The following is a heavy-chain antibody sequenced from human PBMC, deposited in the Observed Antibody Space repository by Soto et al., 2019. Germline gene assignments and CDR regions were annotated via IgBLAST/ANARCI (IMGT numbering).Heavy chain of an antibody. CDR3: ASNEMATIKGQLDY. V-gene: IGHV1-69*13. CDR2: IIPIFGTA. CDR1: GGTFSSYA. J-gene: IGHJ4*02. Sequence: ASVKVSCKASGGTFSSYAISWVRQAPGQGLEWMGGIIPIFGTANYAQKFQGRVTITADESTSTAYMELSSLRSEDTAAYYCASNEMATIKGQLDYWGQGTLVTVSS. D-gene: IGHD5-12*01.